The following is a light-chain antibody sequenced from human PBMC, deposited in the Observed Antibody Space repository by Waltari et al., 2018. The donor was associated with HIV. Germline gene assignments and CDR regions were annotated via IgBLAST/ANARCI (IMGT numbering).Light chain of an antibody. Sequence: EVVLTQSPATLSLSPGERATLSCRASQSVSSSYLAWYQQRRSQAPRLLIYGASSRATGIPDRFSGSGSGTDFTLTISRLEPEDFAVYYCQHYGDSRWTFGQGTKVEIK. V-gene: IGKV3-20*01. J-gene: IGKJ1*01. CDR3: QHYGDSRWT. CDR1: QSVSSSY. CDR2: GAS.